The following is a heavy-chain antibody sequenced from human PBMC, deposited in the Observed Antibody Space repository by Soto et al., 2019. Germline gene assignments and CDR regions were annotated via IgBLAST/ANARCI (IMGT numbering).Heavy chain of an antibody. CDR1: GYTFTSYG. V-gene: IGHV1-18*01. CDR2: ISAYNGNT. CDR3: AREVAGTNYYYGMDV. J-gene: IGHJ6*02. D-gene: IGHD6-19*01. Sequence: VASVKVSCKASGYTFTSYGISWVRQAPGQGLEWMGWISAYNGNTNYAQKLQGRVTMTTDTSTSTAYMELRSLRSDDTAVYYCAREVAGTNYYYGMDVWGQGTTVTVSS.